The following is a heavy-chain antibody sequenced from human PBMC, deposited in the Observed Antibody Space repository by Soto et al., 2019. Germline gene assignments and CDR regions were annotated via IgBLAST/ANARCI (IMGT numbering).Heavy chain of an antibody. J-gene: IGHJ4*02. V-gene: IGHV2-5*02. D-gene: IGHD3-3*01. CDR3: AHRVLRTVFGLVTTTAIYFDF. CDR1: GFSLTTSGVG. Sequence: QITLNESGPTQVKPRQTLTLTCTFSGFSLTTSGVGVGWIRQSPGKAQEWLALIYWDDDKRYSPSLKSSLTITKDTSKNPVVLTMADLDPADTATYYCAHRVLRTVFGLVTTTAIYFDFWGQGTPVAVSS. CDR2: IYWDDDK.